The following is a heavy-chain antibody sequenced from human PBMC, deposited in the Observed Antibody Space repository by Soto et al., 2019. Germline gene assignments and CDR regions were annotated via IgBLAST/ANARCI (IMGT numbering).Heavy chain of an antibody. CDR1: GFTFSNYA. CDR3: ARDPGSYIWGSYRPPGWFDP. V-gene: IGHV3-23*01. CDR2: INNSGGDI. D-gene: IGHD3-16*02. J-gene: IGHJ5*02. Sequence: GGSLRLSCAASGFTFSNYAMSWVRQAPGKGLEWVSGINNSGGDIYYVDSVKGRFTISRDNARNTLYLLMNSLRAEDTAVYYCARDPGSYIWGSYRPPGWFDPWGQGTLVTVSS.